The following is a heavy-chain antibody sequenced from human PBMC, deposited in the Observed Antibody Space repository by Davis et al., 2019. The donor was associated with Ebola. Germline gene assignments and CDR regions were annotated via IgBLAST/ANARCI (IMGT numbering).Heavy chain of an antibody. CDR2: ISWNSGSI. Sequence: SLKISCAASGFTFDDYAMHWVRQAPGKGLEWVSGISWNSGSIGYADSVKGRFTISRDNAKNSLYLQMNSLRAEDMALYYCAKGGTIAVAGTLDYWGQGTLVTVSS. CDR3: AKGGTIAVAGTLDY. D-gene: IGHD6-19*01. CDR1: GFTFDDYA. V-gene: IGHV3-9*03. J-gene: IGHJ4*02.